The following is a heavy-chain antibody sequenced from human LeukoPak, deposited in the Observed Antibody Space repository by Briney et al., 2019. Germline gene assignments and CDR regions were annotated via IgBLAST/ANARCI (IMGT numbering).Heavy chain of an antibody. CDR2: IYTSGST. J-gene: IGHJ5*02. D-gene: IGHD6-19*01. Sequence: SETLSLTCTVSGGSISSYYWSWIRQPAGKGLEWIGRIYTSGSTNYNPSLKSRVTMSVDTSKNQFSLRLSSVTAADTAVYYCARESIAVAGSNWIDPWGQGTLVTVSS. CDR1: GGSISSYY. CDR3: ARESIAVAGSNWIDP. V-gene: IGHV4-4*07.